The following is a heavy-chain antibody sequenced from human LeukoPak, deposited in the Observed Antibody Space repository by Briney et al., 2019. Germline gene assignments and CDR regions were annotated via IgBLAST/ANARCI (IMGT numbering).Heavy chain of an antibody. J-gene: IGHJ4*02. CDR1: GYTFTSYA. D-gene: IGHD6-19*01. Sequence: ASVKVSCKASGYTFTSYAMHWVRQAPGQRLEWMGWINAGNGNTKYSQKFRGRVTITRDTSASTAYMELSSLRSEDTAVYYCARDHGWYLDLYYFDYWGQGTLVTVSS. V-gene: IGHV1-3*01. CDR3: ARDHGWYLDLYYFDY. CDR2: INAGNGNT.